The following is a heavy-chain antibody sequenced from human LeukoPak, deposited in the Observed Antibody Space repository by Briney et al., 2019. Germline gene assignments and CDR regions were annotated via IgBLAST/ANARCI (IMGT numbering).Heavy chain of an antibody. D-gene: IGHD7-27*01. Sequence: SQTLSLTCTVSDGSITLGDYYWTWIRQPPGKGLEWIGYIYSSGSTYYNPSLKSRIAMSLDTSRNRFSLRLRSVTAADTAVYYCARAPGAFDVWGQGTMVTVSS. J-gene: IGHJ3*01. V-gene: IGHV4-30-4*08. CDR1: DGSITLGDYY. CDR3: ARAPGAFDV. CDR2: IYSSGST.